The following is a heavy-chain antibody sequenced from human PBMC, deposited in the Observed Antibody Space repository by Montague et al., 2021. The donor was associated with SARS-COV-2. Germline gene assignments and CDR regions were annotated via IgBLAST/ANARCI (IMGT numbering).Heavy chain of an antibody. V-gene: IGHV4-39*02. CDR2: FYYSGTT. CDR1: SGSIISSGYY. D-gene: IGHD3-10*01. J-gene: IGHJ4*02. Sequence: SETLSLTCSVSSGSIISSGYYWGWLRPPPGMELEWIGNFYYSGTTYSNPSLQSRGTLSVATSKNHLSLRLSSMTAADTAVYFCARGMIRGVTTPFDYWGQGSKVTVSS. CDR3: ARGMIRGVTTPFDY.